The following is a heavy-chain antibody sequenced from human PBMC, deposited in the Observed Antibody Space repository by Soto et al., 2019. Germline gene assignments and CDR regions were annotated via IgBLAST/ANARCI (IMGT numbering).Heavy chain of an antibody. D-gene: IGHD2-2*02. CDR3: ARVTTLKLPYIDY. V-gene: IGHV4-31*03. CDR2: IYYSGST. CDR1: GGSISSGGYY. Sequence: SETLSLTCTVSGGSISSGGYYWSWIRQHPGKGLEWIGYIYYSGSTYYNPSLKSRVTISVDTSKNQFSLKLSSVTAADTAVYYCARVTTLKLPYIDYWGQGTLVTVSS. J-gene: IGHJ4*02.